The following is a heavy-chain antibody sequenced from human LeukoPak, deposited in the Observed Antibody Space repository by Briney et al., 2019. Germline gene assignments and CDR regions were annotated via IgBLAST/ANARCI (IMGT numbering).Heavy chain of an antibody. Sequence: GGSLRPSCAASGFIFRNYWMSWVRQAPGKGLEWVANIQQDGSEKSYVDSVKGRFTISRDNARSSLYLQMDSLRAEDTAPYYCAGSWGYRALDIWGQGTMVTVSS. CDR2: IQQDGSEK. D-gene: IGHD3-16*01. CDR3: AGSWGYRALDI. CDR1: GFIFRNYW. J-gene: IGHJ3*02. V-gene: IGHV3-7*01.